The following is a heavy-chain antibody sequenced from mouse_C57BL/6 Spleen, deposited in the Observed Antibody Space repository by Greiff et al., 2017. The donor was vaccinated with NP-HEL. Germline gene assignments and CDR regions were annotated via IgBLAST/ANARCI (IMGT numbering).Heavy chain of an antibody. CDR3: AIITTVGGVYFDY. V-gene: IGHV14-2*01. J-gene: IGHJ2*01. Sequence: EVQLQQSGAELVKPGASVKLSCTASGFNIKDYYMHWVKQRTEQGLEWIGRIDPEDGENKYAPKFQGKATITADTPSNTASLQLSSLTSEDTAVYYCAIITTVGGVYFDYWGQGTTLTVSS. CDR2: IDPEDGEN. D-gene: IGHD1-1*01. CDR1: GFNIKDYY.